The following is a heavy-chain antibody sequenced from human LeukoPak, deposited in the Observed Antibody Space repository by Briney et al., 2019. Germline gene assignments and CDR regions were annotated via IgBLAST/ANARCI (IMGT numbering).Heavy chain of an antibody. Sequence: ASVKVSCKASGGTFSSYAISWERQAPGQGLEWMGRIIPILGIANYAQKFQGRVTITADKSTSTAYMELSSLRSEDTAVYYCASREYFDWLFYFDYWGQGTLVTVSS. J-gene: IGHJ4*02. D-gene: IGHD3-9*01. CDR1: GGTFSSYA. V-gene: IGHV1-69*04. CDR2: IIPILGIA. CDR3: ASREYFDWLFYFDY.